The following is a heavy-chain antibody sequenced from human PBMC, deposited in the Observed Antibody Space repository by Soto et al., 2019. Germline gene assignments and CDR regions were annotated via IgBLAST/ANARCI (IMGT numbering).Heavy chain of an antibody. CDR2: MNPNSGIT. V-gene: IGHV1-8*01. CDR1: GYSFTSYD. D-gene: IGHD3-3*01. J-gene: IGHJ4*02. CDR3: ARGFYFYLHNPGGN. Sequence: QVQLVQSGAEVKKPGASVKVSCKASGYSFTSYDINWVRQAPGQGLEWMGWMNPNSGITGYAQKFRGSVTMTRDTSLNTAYMELSSLRSDDTAVYYCARGFYFYLHNPGGNWGQGTLVTVSS.